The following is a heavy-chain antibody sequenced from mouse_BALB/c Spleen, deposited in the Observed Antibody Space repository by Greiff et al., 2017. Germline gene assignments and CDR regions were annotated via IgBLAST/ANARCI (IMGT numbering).Heavy chain of an antibody. V-gene: IGHV14-3*02. CDR3: ATNWDEGY. Sequence: VQLQQSGAELVKPGASVKLSCTASGFNIKDTYMHWVKQRPEQGLEWIGRIDPANGNTKYDPKFQGKATITADTSSNTAYLQLSSLTSEDTAVYYCATNWDEGYWGQGTTLTVSS. J-gene: IGHJ2*01. D-gene: IGHD4-1*01. CDR1: GFNIKDTY. CDR2: IDPANGNT.